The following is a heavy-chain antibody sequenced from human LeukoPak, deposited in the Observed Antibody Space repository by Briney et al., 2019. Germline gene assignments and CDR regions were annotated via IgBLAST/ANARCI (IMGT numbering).Heavy chain of an antibody. CDR2: IYYSGST. Sequence: PSETLSFTCTLSGGSFSSYYWSWIRQPPGKGLEWIGYIYYSGSTNYNPSLKSRVTISVDTSKNQFSLKLSSVTATDTAVYYCARAGYSGSDFSVWGKGSTVTVSS. V-gene: IGHV4-59*01. J-gene: IGHJ6*04. D-gene: IGHD5-12*01. CDR1: GGSFSSYY. CDR3: ARAGYSGSDFSV.